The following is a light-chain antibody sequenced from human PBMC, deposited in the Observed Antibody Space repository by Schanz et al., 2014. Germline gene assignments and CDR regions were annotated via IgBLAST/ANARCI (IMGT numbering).Light chain of an antibody. CDR2: EGS. Sequence: QSALTQPASVSGSPGQSITISCTGTSSDVGNYGLVSWYQLHPGKAPKLIIYEGSQRPSTVSNRFSGSKSDNTASLTISGLQAEDEADYYCSSYTSISTVVFGGGTKLTVL. J-gene: IGLJ2*01. V-gene: IGLV2-14*02. CDR1: SSDVGNYGL. CDR3: SSYTSISTVV.